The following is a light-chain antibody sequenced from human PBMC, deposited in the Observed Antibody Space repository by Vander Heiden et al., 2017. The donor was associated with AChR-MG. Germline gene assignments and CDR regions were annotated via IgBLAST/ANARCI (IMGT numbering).Light chain of an antibody. J-gene: IGKJ2*01. CDR3: MQVLQTPYT. CDR2: LGS. CDR1: QSLLHSNGYNF. V-gene: IGKV2-28*01. Sequence: DIVLTQSPLSLPVTPGEPASISCRSSQSLLHSNGYNFFAWYLQKPGQSPQLLIYLGSTRASGVPDRFSGSGSGTDFTLKISRVEAEDVGVYYCMQVLQTPYTFGQGTKLEIK.